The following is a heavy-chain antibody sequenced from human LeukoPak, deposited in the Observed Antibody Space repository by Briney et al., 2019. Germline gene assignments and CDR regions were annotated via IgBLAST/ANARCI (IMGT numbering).Heavy chain of an antibody. Sequence: GGSLRLSCTTSGFAFSNYAMNWVRQAPGKGPEWVSGISGFNTYYADSVKGRFTIFRDNSKNVLYLQMNSLRAEDTAVYYCAKVLASWGQGTLVTVSS. CDR1: GFAFSNYA. J-gene: IGHJ4*02. D-gene: IGHD5-12*01. V-gene: IGHV3-23*01. CDR2: ISGFNT. CDR3: AKVLAS.